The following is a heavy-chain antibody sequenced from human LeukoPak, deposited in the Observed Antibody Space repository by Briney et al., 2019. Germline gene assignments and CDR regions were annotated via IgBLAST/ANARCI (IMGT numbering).Heavy chain of an antibody. J-gene: IGHJ4*02. CDR3: TRDGHYDILTAFD. V-gene: IGHV3-23*01. D-gene: IGHD3-9*01. CDR2: ISASAGTS. CDR1: GFTFTKYA. Sequence: GGSLRLSCAASGFTFTKYAMSWVRQAPGNGLQWVSGISASAGTSYYADSVKGRFSISRDSSNNTLYLQMNNLRAEDTALYYCTRDGHYDILTAFDWGQGTLVTVSS.